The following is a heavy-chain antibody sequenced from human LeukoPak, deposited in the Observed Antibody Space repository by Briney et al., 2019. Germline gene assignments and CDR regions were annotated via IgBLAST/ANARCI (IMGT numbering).Heavy chain of an antibody. J-gene: IGHJ6*03. V-gene: IGHV4-34*01. CDR2: INHSGST. CDR3: ARHLGYCSSTSCYYYMDV. CDR1: GGSFSGYY. D-gene: IGHD2-2*01. Sequence: SETLSLTRAVYGGSFSGYYWSWIRQPPGKGLEWIGEINHSGSTNYNPSLKSRVTISVDTSKNQFSLKLSSVTAADTAVYYCARHLGYCSSTSCYYYMDVWGKGTTVTVSS.